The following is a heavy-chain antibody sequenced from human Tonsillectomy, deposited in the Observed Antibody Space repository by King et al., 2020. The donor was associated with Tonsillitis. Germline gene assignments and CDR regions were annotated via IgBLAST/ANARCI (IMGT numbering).Heavy chain of an antibody. Sequence: VQLVQSGAEVKKPGSSVKVSCKASGGTFSTYAISWVRQAPGQGLEWMGRIIPILGITNYAQKFQGRVTITADKSTSTAYMELSSLRFDDTAVYYCAIGAVTGWFDPWGQGTLVTVSS. CDR1: GGTFSTYA. V-gene: IGHV1-69*04. CDR3: AIGAVTGWFDP. CDR2: IIPILGIT. J-gene: IGHJ5*02. D-gene: IGHD2-21*02.